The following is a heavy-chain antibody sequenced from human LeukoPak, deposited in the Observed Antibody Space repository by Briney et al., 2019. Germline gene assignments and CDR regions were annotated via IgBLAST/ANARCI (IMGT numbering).Heavy chain of an antibody. J-gene: IGHJ5*02. Sequence: GGSLRLSCAASGFTFSNYWMSWVRQAPGKGLEWVANIKQDGSEKYYVDSVKGLFTISRDNAKNSLYLQMNSLRAEDTAVYYCARGHTGMSSWGQGTLVTVSS. D-gene: IGHD5-18*01. CDR3: ARGHTGMSS. V-gene: IGHV3-7*04. CDR2: IKQDGSEK. CDR1: GFTFSNYW.